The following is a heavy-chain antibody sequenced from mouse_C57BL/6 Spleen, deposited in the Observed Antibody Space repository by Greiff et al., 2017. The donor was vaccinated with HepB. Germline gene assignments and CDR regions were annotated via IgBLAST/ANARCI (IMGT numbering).Heavy chain of an antibody. CDR2: IYPVSGES. J-gene: IGHJ2*01. CDR3: CVDSSGYFDY. D-gene: IGHD3-2*02. Sequence: VQLQQSGAELASPGASVTLSCKASGYTFTDHIMNWVKKRPGQGLEWTGRIYPVSGESNYKQKFMGKFTFSVDRSSSTVSLVLNSLTSEDPAVYDWCVDSSGYFDYWGQGTTLTVSS. V-gene: IGHV1-11*01. CDR1: GYTFTDHI.